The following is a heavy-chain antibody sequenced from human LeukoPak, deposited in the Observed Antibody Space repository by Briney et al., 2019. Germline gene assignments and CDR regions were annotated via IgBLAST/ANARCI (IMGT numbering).Heavy chain of an antibody. V-gene: IGHV1-18*01. D-gene: IGHD3-22*01. CDR2: ISAYNGKT. J-gene: IGHJ5*02. CDR1: GYTFNKFG. Sequence: GASVKVSCKASGYTFNKFGITWVRQAPGQGLECMGWISAYNGKTKYTQKFQDRVTMTTDASTTTAYMELSSLRSEDTAVYYCARVHYYDSSGYFGWFDPWGQGTLVTVSS. CDR3: ARVHYYDSSGYFGWFDP.